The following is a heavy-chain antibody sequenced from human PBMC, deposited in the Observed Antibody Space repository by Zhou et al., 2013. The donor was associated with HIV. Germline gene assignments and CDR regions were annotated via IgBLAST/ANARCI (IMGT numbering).Heavy chain of an antibody. D-gene: IGHD6-19*01. J-gene: IGHJ4*02. Sequence: QIDLQQSATEVNRPGASVTISCQTSGYTFTNNYIHWVRQAPGQGLEWMGLIHPHTGDTSYAQNYQGRVTLTRDTSVNTAYLDLSSLRSDDTAVYYCARVAALPFLKFWGQGTLVTVSS. CDR1: GYTFTNNY. V-gene: IGHV1-2*02. CDR3: ARVAALPFLKF. CDR2: IHPHTGDT.